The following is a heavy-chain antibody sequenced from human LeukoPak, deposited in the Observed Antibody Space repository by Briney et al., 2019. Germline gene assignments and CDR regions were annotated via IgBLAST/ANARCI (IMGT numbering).Heavy chain of an antibody. CDR3: ARGEGYYDSSGYYYYFDY. V-gene: IGHV3-30*03. CDR1: GFTFSSYG. Sequence: GGSLRLSCAASGFTFSSYGMHWVRQAPGKGLEWVAVISYDGSNKYYADSVKGRFTISRDNSKNTLYLQMNSLRAEDTAVYYCARGEGYYDSSGYYYYFDYWGQGTLVTVSS. J-gene: IGHJ4*02. CDR2: ISYDGSNK. D-gene: IGHD3-22*01.